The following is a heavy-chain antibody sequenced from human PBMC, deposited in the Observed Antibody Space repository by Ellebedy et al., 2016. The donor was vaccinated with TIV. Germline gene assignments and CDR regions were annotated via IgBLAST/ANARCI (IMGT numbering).Heavy chain of an antibody. Sequence: PSETLSLTCTVSGDSISSYYWSWIRQPPGKGLEWTGNIYYSGSTNYNPSLKSRVTISVDTSKNQFSLKLSSVTPADTAVYYCATTDDLYGMDVWGQGTTVTVSS. CDR3: ATTDDLYGMDV. J-gene: IGHJ6*02. V-gene: IGHV4-59*01. CDR2: IYYSGST. CDR1: GDSISSYY. D-gene: IGHD1-1*01.